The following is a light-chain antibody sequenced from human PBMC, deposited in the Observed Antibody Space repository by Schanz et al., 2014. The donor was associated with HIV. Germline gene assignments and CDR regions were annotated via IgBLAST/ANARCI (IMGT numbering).Light chain of an antibody. J-gene: IGLJ2*01. CDR1: SSDVGGYNY. Sequence: QSVLTQPPSASGSPGQSVTISCTGTSSDVGGYNYVSWYQQHPGKAPKLMIYEVSERPSGVPDRFSGSKSGNTASLTISGLQAEDEADYYCSSYTSSSTLDVVFGGGTKLTVL. CDR2: EVS. CDR3: SSYTSSSTLDVV. V-gene: IGLV2-8*01.